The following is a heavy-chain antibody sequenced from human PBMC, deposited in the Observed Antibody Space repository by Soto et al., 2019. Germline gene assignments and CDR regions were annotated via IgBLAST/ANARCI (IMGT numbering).Heavy chain of an antibody. CDR2: IYYSGST. CDR3: ARVAYYYDSSGYYRRYYYYGMDV. V-gene: IGHV4-31*03. Sequence: SETLSLTCTVSGGSISSGGYYWSWIRQHPGKGLEWIGYIYYSGSTYCNPSLKSRVTISVDTSKNQFSLKLSSVTAADTAVYYCARVAYYYDSSGYYRRYYYYGMDVWGQGTTVTVSS. D-gene: IGHD3-22*01. CDR1: GGSISSGGYY. J-gene: IGHJ6*02.